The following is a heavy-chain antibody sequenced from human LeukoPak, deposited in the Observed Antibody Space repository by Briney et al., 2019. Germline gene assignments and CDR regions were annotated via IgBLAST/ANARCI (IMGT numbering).Heavy chain of an antibody. CDR3: ARSEIAAAGTEFDY. J-gene: IGHJ4*02. CDR1: GFTFDDYA. CDR2: ISWNSGSI. Sequence: PGRSLRLSCAASGFTFDDYAMHWVRQAPGKGLEWVSGISWNSGSIGYADSVKGRFTISRDNAKNSLYLQMNSLRAEDTAVYYCARSEIAAAGTEFDYWGQGTLVTVSS. D-gene: IGHD6-13*01. V-gene: IGHV3-9*01.